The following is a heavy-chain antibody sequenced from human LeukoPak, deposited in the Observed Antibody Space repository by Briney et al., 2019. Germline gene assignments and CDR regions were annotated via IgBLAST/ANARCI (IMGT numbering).Heavy chain of an antibody. CDR2: IKSKSDGGTT. CDR3: ARYQKNGDYGD. J-gene: IGHJ4*02. V-gene: IGHV3-15*01. D-gene: IGHD4-17*01. CDR1: GFIFNNAW. Sequence: PGGSLRLSCAASGFIFNNAWMSWVRQAPGKGLEWVGLIKSKSDGGTTDYAAPVKGRFTISRDASKDTLYLQMNSLKTEDTAVYYCARYQKNGDYGDWGQGTLVTVSS.